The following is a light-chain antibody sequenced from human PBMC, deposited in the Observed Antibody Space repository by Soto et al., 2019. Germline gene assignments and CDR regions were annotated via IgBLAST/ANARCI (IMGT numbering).Light chain of an antibody. V-gene: IGLV2-14*01. CDR1: SSDVGAYNS. Sequence: QSVLTQPASVSGSPGQSITISCTGTSSDVGAYNSVSWYQQHPGKAPKLMIYEVSNRPSGLSNRFSGSKSGNTASLTISGLQSEDEADYYCSSYAGSSTFVVFGGGTQLTVL. CDR3: SSYAGSSTFVV. CDR2: EVS. J-gene: IGLJ2*01.